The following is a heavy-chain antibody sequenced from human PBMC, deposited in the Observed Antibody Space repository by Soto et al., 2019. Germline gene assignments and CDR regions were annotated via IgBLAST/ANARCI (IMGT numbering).Heavy chain of an antibody. J-gene: IGHJ1*01. CDR2: INWNSGSI. V-gene: IGHV3-9*01. D-gene: IGHD6-13*01. CDR3: VKDESINWYSGHFRH. Sequence: GGSLRLSCAASGFTFDGYAMHWVRQVPGKGLEWVSGINWNSGSIGYADSVKGRFAISRDNAKNSLHLQMNSLRAEDTAFYYCVKDESINWYSGHFRHWGQGTLVTVSS. CDR1: GFTFDGYA.